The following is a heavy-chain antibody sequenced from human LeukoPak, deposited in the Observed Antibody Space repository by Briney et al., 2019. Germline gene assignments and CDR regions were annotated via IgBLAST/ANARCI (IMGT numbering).Heavy chain of an antibody. Sequence: ASVKVSCKASGFSFNTSALQWVRQTRQQRLEWMGWINPNSGGTNYAQKFQGRVTMTRDTSISTAYMELSRLRSDDTAVYYCARGGGPYDFWSGYYFDYWGQGTLVTVSS. CDR1: GFSFNTSA. CDR2: INPNSGGT. D-gene: IGHD3-3*01. CDR3: ARGGGPYDFWSGYYFDY. V-gene: IGHV1-2*02. J-gene: IGHJ4*02.